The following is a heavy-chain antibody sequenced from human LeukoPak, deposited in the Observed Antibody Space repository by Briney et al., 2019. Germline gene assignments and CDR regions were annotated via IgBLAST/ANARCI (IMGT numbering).Heavy chain of an antibody. CDR1: GGSFSGYY. CDR3: ARGAAVVDY. CDR2: INHSGST. V-gene: IGHV4-34*01. Sequence: SETLSLTCAVYGGSFSGYYWSWIRQPPGKGLEWIGEINHSGSTNYNPSLKSRVTISVDTSKNQFSLKLSSVTAADTAVYYCARGAAVVDYWGQGTLVTVSS. D-gene: IGHD6-13*01. J-gene: IGHJ4*02.